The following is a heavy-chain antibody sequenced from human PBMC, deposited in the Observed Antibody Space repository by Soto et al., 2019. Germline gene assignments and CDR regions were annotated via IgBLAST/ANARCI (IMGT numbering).Heavy chain of an antibody. Sequence: EVQLVESGGGLVQPGRSLRLSCAASGFTFDDYGMHWVRQAPGKGLEWVSGISWNSGSIGYADSVKGRFTISRDNAKNSLYLQMNSLRAEDTALYYCAKDSTGDPDGDFDYWGQGTLVTVSS. CDR3: AKDSTGDPDGDFDY. J-gene: IGHJ4*02. CDR2: ISWNSGSI. CDR1: GFTFDDYG. V-gene: IGHV3-9*01. D-gene: IGHD2-21*02.